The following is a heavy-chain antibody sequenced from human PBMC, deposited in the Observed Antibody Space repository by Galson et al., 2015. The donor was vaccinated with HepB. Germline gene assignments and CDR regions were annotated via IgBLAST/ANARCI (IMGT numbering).Heavy chain of an antibody. Sequence: TLSLTCTVSGGSISSGIYYWSWIRQHPGKGLEWIGYIHYSGTTFYNPSLKSRVTMSVDTSQNQFSLKLTSVTAAGAAVYYCARNRDGKYYFDYWGLGTLVTVSS. CDR3: ARNRDGKYYFDY. J-gene: IGHJ4*02. CDR2: IHYSGTT. V-gene: IGHV4-31*03. CDR1: GGSISSGIYY. D-gene: IGHD2/OR15-2a*01.